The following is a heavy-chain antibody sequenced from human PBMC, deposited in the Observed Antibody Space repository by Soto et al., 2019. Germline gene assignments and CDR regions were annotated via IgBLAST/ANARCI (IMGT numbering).Heavy chain of an antibody. CDR1: VFTFSYDY. J-gene: IGHJ4*02. Sequence: WGSLRISCAASVFTFSYDYMSWVRQAPVRGLEWISYSSNSGTFARYATSVKGRFSISRDNANNSLYLEMNSLRVEDTAVYYCARSGDNFNVLDYWGQGTPVTVSS. D-gene: IGHD1-1*01. CDR2: SSNSGTFA. CDR3: ARSGDNFNVLDY. V-gene: IGHV3-11*06.